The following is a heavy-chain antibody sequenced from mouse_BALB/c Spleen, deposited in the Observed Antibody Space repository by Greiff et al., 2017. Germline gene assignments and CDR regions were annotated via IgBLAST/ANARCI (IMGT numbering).Heavy chain of an antibody. V-gene: IGHV2-9*02. J-gene: IGHJ1*01. D-gene: IGHD1-1*01. CDR2: IWAGGST. CDR1: GFSLTSYG. CDR3: ATLITAVGYFDV. Sequence: QVQLKESGPGLVAPSQSLSITCTVSGFSLTSYGVHWVRQPPGKGLEWLGVIWAGGSTNYNSALMSRLSISKDNSKSQVFLKMNSMQTDDTAMYYCATLITAVGYFDVWGEGTTVTVSS.